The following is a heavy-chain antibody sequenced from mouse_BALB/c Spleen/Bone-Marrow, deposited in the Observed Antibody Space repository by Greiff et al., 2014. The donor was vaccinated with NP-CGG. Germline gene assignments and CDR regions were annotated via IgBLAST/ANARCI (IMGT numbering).Heavy chain of an antibody. V-gene: IGHV1S56*01. CDR1: GNTFTSYD. D-gene: IGHD1-2*01. CDR2: IFPGDSTT. J-gene: IGHJ1*01. CDR3: VRSRLRDWYFDV. Sequence: VKLVESGVELVKPGASVKLSCKASGNTFTSYDINWVRQRPEQGLEWIGWIFPGDSTTKYNEKFKGKAILTTDKSSSTVHMQLSRLTSEDSAVYFCVRSRLRDWYFDVWGAGTTVTISS.